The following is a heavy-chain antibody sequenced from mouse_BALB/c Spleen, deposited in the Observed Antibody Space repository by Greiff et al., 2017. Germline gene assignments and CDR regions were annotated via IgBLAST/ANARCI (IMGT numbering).Heavy chain of an antibody. CDR3: VRHVITGYAMDY. J-gene: IGHJ4*01. D-gene: IGHD2-4*01. V-gene: IGHV10-1*02. Sequence: EVNLVESGGGLVQPKGSLKLSCAASGFTFNTYAMNWVRQAPGKGLEWVARIRSKSNNYATYYADSVKDRFTISRDDSQSMLYLQMNNLKTEDTAMYYCVRHVITGYAMDYWGQGTSVTVSS. CDR2: IRSKSNNYAT. CDR1: GFTFNTYA.